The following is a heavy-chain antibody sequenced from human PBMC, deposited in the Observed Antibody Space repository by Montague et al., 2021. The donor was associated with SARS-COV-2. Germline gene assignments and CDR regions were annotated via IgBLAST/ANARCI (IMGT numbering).Heavy chain of an antibody. V-gene: IGHV4-59*01. CDR1: GASMSSDY. CDR3: ARGRDFDWLGLDAYYFDY. J-gene: IGHJ4*02. CDR2: THYSGST. Sequence: SETLSLTCTVSGASMSSDYWTWIRQPPGKGLEWVGCTHYSGSTDYNPSLKSRVTISVDTSRTQFSLRLTSMSAADTAVYYCARGRDFDWLGLDAYYFDYWGQGALVAVSS. D-gene: IGHD3-9*01.